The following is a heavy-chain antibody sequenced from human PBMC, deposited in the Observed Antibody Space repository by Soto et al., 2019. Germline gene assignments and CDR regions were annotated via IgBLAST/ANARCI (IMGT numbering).Heavy chain of an antibody. CDR2: IYHTGST. CDR1: GGSISTVGRY. V-gene: IGHV4-31*03. D-gene: IGHD1-1*01. Sequence: SETLSLTCSVSGGSISTVGRYWTRIRQPPGKGLEWIGSIYHTGSTYYSKSLRSRLTMSVDTSKSQFSLRLSSVTAADTAVYYCARATGTLRSRNCDYWGQGSLVTVSS. J-gene: IGHJ4*02. CDR3: ARATGTLRSRNCDY.